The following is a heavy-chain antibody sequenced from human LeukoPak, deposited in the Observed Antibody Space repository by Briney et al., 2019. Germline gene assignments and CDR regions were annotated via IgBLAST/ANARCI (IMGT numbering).Heavy chain of an antibody. CDR2: INHSGST. CDR1: GGSFSGYY. D-gene: IGHD3-22*01. Sequence: SETLSLTCAVYGGSFSGYYWSWIRQPPGKGLEWIGEINHSGSTNYNPSLKSRVAISVDTSKNQFSLKLSSVTAADTAVYYCARPSQYDIYYYDSRDAFDIWGQGTMVTVSS. CDR3: ARPSQYDIYYYDSRDAFDI. V-gene: IGHV4-34*01. J-gene: IGHJ3*02.